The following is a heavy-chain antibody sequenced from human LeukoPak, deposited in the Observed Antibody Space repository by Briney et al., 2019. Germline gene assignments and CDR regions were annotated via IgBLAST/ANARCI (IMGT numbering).Heavy chain of an antibody. CDR1: GGSFSGYY. CDR2: INHSGST. Sequence: PSETLSLTCAVYGGSFSGYYWSWIRQPPGKGLEWIGEINHSGSTNYNPSLKSRVTISVDTSKNQFSLKLSSVTAADTAVYYCARGRVLVATILYHDYWGQGTLVTVSS. J-gene: IGHJ4*02. D-gene: IGHD5-12*01. CDR3: ARGRVLVATILYHDY. V-gene: IGHV4-34*01.